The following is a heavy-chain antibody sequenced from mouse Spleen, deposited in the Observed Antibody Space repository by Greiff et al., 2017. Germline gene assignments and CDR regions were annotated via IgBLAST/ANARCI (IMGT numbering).Heavy chain of an antibody. CDR2: ISSGSSTI. Sequence: EVKLVESGGGLVQPGGSRKLSCAASGFTFSSFGMHWVRQAPEKGLEWVAYISSGSSTIYYADTVKGRFTISRDNPKNTLFLQMTSLRSEDTAMYYCARRIYYGYDVGYAMDYWGQGTSVTVSS. D-gene: IGHD2-2*01. V-gene: IGHV5-17*02. J-gene: IGHJ4*01. CDR3: ARRIYYGYDVGYAMDY. CDR1: GFTFSSFG.